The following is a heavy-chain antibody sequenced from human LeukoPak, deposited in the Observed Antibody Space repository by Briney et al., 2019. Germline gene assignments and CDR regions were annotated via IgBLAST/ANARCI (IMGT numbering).Heavy chain of an antibody. CDR3: AREGQYGLGSYSY. CDR2: IDSDATST. V-gene: IGHV3-74*01. D-gene: IGHD3-10*01. Sequence: GGSLRLSCAASGFTFRDYWMHWVRQASEKGLMWVSHIDSDATSTYYTDSVKGRFTISRDNAKNTVYLQMNSLRAEDTAIYYCAREGQYGLGSYSYWGQGTLVTVSS. CDR1: GFTFRDYW. J-gene: IGHJ4*02.